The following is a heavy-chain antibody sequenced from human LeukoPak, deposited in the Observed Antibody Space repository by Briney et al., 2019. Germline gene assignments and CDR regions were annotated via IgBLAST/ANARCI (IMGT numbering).Heavy chain of an antibody. CDR1: GLTFSSHW. D-gene: IGHD6-13*01. CDR2: IKQDGSVK. V-gene: IGHV3-7*01. Sequence: GGSLRLSCAASGLTFSSHWMSWVRQAPGKGLEWVANIKQDGSVKTYVDSVKGRFTISRDNAKNSLYPQMNSLRAEDTAVYYCAKDSYSRGDYWGQGTLVTVSS. J-gene: IGHJ4*02. CDR3: AKDSYSRGDY.